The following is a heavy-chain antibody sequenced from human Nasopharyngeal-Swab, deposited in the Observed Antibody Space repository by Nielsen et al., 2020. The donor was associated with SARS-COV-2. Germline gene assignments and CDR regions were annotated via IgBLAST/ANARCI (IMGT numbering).Heavy chain of an antibody. CDR2: ISYDGSNK. CDR1: GFTFSSYG. V-gene: IGHV3-30*03. J-gene: IGHJ4*02. CDR3: ASLRCRGFRELGDY. Sequence: GESLKISCAASGFTFSSYGMHWVRQAPGKGLEWVAVISYDGSNKYYADSVKGRFTISRDNSKNTLYLQMNSLRAEDTAVYYCASLRCRGFRELGDYWGQGTLVTVSS. D-gene: IGHD7-27*01.